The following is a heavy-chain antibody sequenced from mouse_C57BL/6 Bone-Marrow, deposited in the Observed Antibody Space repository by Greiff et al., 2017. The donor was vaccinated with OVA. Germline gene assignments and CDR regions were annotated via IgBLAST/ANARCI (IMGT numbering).Heavy chain of an antibody. CDR3: ARSPFAWFAY. CDR1: GYAFSSYW. V-gene: IGHV1-80*01. J-gene: IGHJ3*01. CDR2: IYPGDGDT. Sequence: VQLQQSGAELVKPGASVKISCKASGYAFSSYWMNWVKQRTGKGLEWIGQIYPGDGDTNYNGKFKGKATLTADKSSSTAYMQLSSLPSEDSAVYFWARSPFAWFAYWGQGTLVTVSA.